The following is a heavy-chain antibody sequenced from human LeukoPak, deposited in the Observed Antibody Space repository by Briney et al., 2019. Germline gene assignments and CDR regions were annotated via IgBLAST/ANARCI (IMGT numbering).Heavy chain of an antibody. V-gene: IGHV3-49*04. CDR2: IRSKAYGGTT. Sequence: GSLRLSCTASGFTFGDYAMSWVRQAPGKGLEWVGFIRSKAYGGTTEYAASVKGRFTISRDDSKSIAYLQMNSLRAEDTAVYYCAKTTGSYYFRDYFDYWGQGTLVTVSS. D-gene: IGHD1-26*01. CDR3: AKTTGSYYFRDYFDY. CDR1: GFTFGDYA. J-gene: IGHJ4*02.